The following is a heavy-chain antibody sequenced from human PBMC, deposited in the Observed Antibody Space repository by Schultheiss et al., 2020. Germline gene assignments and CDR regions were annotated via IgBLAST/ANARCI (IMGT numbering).Heavy chain of an antibody. CDR2: IKSKSDGGTT. J-gene: IGHJ4*02. CDR3: ATGATVTTEMGFDY. CDR1: GFTFTNVW. V-gene: IGHV3-15*01. D-gene: IGHD4-17*01. Sequence: WGSLRLSCAASGFTFTNVWMSWVRQAPGKGLEWVGRIKSKSDGGTTDYAAPVKGRFTISRDDSKTTLYLQLNSLKTEDTALYYCATGATVTTEMGFDYWGQGTLVTVSS.